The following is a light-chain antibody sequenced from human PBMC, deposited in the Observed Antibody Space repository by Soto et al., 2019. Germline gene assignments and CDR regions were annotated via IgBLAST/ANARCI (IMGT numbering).Light chain of an antibody. V-gene: IGLV2-23*02. CDR1: SSDVGSYNL. J-gene: IGLJ1*01. Sequence: QSALTQPASVSGSPGQSITISCTGTSSDVGSYNLVSWYQQHPGKAPKLMIYEVSKRPSGVSNRFSGSKSGNTASLTISGLQAVDEADYYCCSYAGSSTYVFRTGTKVTVL. CDR2: EVS. CDR3: CSYAGSSTYV.